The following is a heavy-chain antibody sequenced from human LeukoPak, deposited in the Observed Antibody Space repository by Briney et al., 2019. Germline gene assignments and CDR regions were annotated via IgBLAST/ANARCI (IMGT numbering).Heavy chain of an antibody. Sequence: SGGSLRLSCAASGFTFNNYAMSWVRQAPGKGLEWVSGISGSGGNTYYADSVKGRFTISRDNSKNTLSLQMNSLRAEDTAVYHCAKDFSFNVVLPSAIYFDYWGQGTLVTVSS. CDR3: AKDFSFNVVLPSAIYFDY. D-gene: IGHD2-2*01. CDR2: ISGSGGNT. J-gene: IGHJ4*02. CDR1: GFTFNNYA. V-gene: IGHV3-23*01.